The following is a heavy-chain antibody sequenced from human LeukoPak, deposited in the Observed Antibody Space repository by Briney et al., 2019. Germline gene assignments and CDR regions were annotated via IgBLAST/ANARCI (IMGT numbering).Heavy chain of an antibody. Sequence: GGSLRLSCAASGFTFSNYWMHWVRQAPGKGLVSVSRITSDGSSTSYADSVKGRFTISRDNAKSTLYLQMDSLRAEDTAVYYCARIRYSTSGDYWGQGTLVTVSS. CDR2: ITSDGSST. CDR1: GFTFSNYW. D-gene: IGHD6-13*01. J-gene: IGHJ4*02. CDR3: ARIRYSTSGDY. V-gene: IGHV3-74*01.